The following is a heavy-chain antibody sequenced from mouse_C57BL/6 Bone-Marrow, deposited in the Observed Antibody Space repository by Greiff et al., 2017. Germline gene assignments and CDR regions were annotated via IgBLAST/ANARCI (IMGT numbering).Heavy chain of an antibody. D-gene: IGHD1-1*01. CDR3: ARSYYYGSSYEFSY. CDR2: IDPSDSYT. J-gene: IGHJ2*01. CDR1: GYTFTSYW. Sequence: QVQLQQPGAELVMPGASVKLSCKASGYTFTSYWMHWVKQRPGQGLEWIGEIDPSDSYTNYNQKFKGKSPLTVDKSSSTAYMQLSSLTSKDSAVYYCARSYYYGSSYEFSYWGQGTALTVSS. V-gene: IGHV1-69*01.